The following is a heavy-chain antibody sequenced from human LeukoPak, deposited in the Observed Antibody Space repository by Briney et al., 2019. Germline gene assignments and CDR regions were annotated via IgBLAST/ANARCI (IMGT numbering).Heavy chain of an antibody. CDR3: ARQRRFGEPWYFDY. D-gene: IGHD3-10*01. J-gene: IGHJ4*02. Sequence: PSETLCLTCTVSGGSISISNYYWGWVRQSPVKGLEWIGSVFYDENTYYNPSLRSRVTMSVDTSKNQFSLKLRSVTAADTDVYYCARQRRFGEPWYFDYWGQGALVTVS. CDR1: GGSISISNYY. V-gene: IGHV4-39*01. CDR2: VFYDENT.